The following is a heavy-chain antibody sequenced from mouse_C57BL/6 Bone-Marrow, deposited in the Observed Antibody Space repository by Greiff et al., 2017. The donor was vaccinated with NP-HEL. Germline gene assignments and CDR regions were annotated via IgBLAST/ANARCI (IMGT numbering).Heavy chain of an antibody. CDR3: ARSRGYGMDY. J-gene: IGHJ4*01. Sequence: DVQLQESGPVLVKPGASVKMSCKASGYTFTDYYMNWVKQSHGKSLEWIGVINPYNGGTSYNQKFKGKATLTVDKSSSTAYMELNSLTSEDSAVYYCARSRGYGMDYWGQGTSVTVSS. CDR2: INPYNGGT. V-gene: IGHV1-19*01. CDR1: GYTFTDYY.